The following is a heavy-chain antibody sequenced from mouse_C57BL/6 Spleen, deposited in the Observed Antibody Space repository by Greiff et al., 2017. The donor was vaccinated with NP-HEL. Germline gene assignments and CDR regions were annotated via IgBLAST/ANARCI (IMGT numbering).Heavy chain of an antibody. CDR1: GYTFTSYW. CDR2: INPSNGGT. D-gene: IGHD2-3*01. J-gene: IGHJ3*01. Sequence: QVQLKQPGTELVKPGASVKLSCKASGYTFTSYWMHWVKQRPGQGLEWIGNINPSNGGTNYNEKFKSKATLTVDKSSSTAYMQLSSLTSEDSAVYYCARPIYDGYYWFAYWGQGTLVTVSA. CDR3: ARPIYDGYYWFAY. V-gene: IGHV1-53*01.